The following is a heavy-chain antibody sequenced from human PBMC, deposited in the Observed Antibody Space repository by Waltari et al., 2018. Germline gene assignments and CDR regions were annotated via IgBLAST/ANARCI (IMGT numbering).Heavy chain of an antibody. V-gene: IGHV4-39*01. Sequence: QLQLQESGPGLVKPSETLSLTCTVSGGSISSSNYYWGWIRQPPGKGLEWIGSIYYSGSTYDNPARKSRVTISVDTSKNQFSLNLSSVTAADTAVYYCASHDDGDKSDAFDIWGQGTMVTVSS. CDR1: GGSISSSNYY. J-gene: IGHJ3*02. CDR3: ASHDDGDKSDAFDI. D-gene: IGHD4-17*01. CDR2: IYYSGST.